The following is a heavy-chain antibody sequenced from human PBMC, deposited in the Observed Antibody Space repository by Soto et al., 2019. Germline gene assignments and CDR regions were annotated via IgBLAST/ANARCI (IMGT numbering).Heavy chain of an antibody. Sequence: SETLSLTCAVSGGSISSGGYYWSWIRQYPGKGLEWIGYIYYSGSTYYNPSLKSRVTISVDTSKNQFSLKLSSVTAADTAVYYCATIVVPAAPFDYWGQGTLVTVSS. V-gene: IGHV4-31*11. CDR3: ATIVVPAAPFDY. J-gene: IGHJ4*02. CDR1: GGSISSGGYY. D-gene: IGHD2-2*01. CDR2: IYYSGST.